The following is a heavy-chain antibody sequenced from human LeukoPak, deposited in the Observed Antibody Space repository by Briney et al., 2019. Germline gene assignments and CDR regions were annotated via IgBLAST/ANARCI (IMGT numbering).Heavy chain of an antibody. V-gene: IGHV3-30*03. CDR1: GFTFTHYA. Sequence: PGGSLRLSCAASGFTFTHYAMHWVRQTPGKGLEWVAVIFYDGTIQYYSDSVRGRLIVSRDNPKNTLYLQMNSLRAEDTAVYYCARGAKYRSGDSCYYYYYYMDVWGKGTTVTVSS. CDR3: ARGAKYRSGDSCYYYYYYMDV. CDR2: IFYDGTIQ. D-gene: IGHD2-15*01. J-gene: IGHJ6*03.